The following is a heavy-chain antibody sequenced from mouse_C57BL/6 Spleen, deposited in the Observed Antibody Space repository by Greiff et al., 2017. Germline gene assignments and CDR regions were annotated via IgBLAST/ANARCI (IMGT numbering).Heavy chain of an antibody. CDR2: IDPEDGET. V-gene: IGHV14-2*01. J-gene: IGHJ1*03. CDR3: ARYRAFITTVEGYFDV. Sequence: VQLQQSGAELVKPGASVKLSCTASGFNIKDYYMHWVKQRTEQGLAWLGRIDPEDGETKYAPKFQGKATITADTSSTTAYLQLSSLTSEDTAVYYCARYRAFITTVEGYFDVWGTGTTVTVSS. CDR1: GFNIKDYY. D-gene: IGHD1-1*01.